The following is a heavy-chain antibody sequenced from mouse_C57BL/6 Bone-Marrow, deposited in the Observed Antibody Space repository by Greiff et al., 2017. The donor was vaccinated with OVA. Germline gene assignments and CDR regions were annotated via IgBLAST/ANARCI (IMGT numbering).Heavy chain of an antibody. Sequence: VQLQQPGAELVMPGASVKLSCKASGYTFTSYWMHWVKQRPGQGLEWIGEIDPSDSYTNYNQKFKGKSILTVDKSSSTAYMQLSSLTSEDSAVYYCARSGRSPYYYAMDYWGQGTSVTVSS. D-gene: IGHD1-1*01. V-gene: IGHV1-69*01. J-gene: IGHJ4*01. CDR1: GYTFTSYW. CDR3: ARSGRSPYYYAMDY. CDR2: IDPSDSYT.